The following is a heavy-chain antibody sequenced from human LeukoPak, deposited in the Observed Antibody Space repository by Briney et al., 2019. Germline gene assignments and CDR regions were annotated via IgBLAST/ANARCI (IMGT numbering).Heavy chain of an antibody. D-gene: IGHD6-6*01. CDR3: ARDPYSSTWSYGMDV. CDR1: GFTFSTYW. Sequence: GGSLRLSCAASGFTFSTYWMSWVRQAPGKGLEWVANIKQDGSAEVYMDSVKGRFTISRDNAKNSLFLQMNTLRADDTAVYYCARDPYSSTWSYGMDVWGQGTTVTVPS. CDR2: IKQDGSAE. J-gene: IGHJ6*02. V-gene: IGHV3-7*05.